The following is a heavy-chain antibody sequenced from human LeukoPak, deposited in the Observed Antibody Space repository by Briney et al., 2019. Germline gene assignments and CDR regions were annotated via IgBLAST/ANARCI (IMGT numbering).Heavy chain of an antibody. CDR1: GGTFSSYA. CDR2: IIPILGIA. D-gene: IGHD4-23*01. V-gene: IGHV1-69*04. Sequence: SVKVSCKASGGTFSSYAISWVRQAPGQGLEWMGRIIPILGIANYAQKFQGRVTITADKSTSTAYMELSSLRSEDTAVYYCARDPTWSYGGLRGDYFDYWGRGTLVTVSS. J-gene: IGHJ4*02. CDR3: ARDPTWSYGGLRGDYFDY.